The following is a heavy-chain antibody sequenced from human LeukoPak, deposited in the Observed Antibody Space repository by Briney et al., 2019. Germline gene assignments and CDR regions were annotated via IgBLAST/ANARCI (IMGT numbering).Heavy chain of an antibody. J-gene: IGHJ4*02. V-gene: IGHV3-23*01. D-gene: IGHD5/OR15-5a*01. CDR3: AKGGLSGDGYYFNY. CDR2: TSATGGTT. Sequence: GGSLRLSCAASGFTFSSYAMSWVRQSPGKGLEWVSSTSATGGTTYYADSVKGRFAISRDNSNSTLHLQMNSPRADDTAVYYCAKGGLSGDGYYFNYWGQGTLVTVSS. CDR1: GFTFSSYA.